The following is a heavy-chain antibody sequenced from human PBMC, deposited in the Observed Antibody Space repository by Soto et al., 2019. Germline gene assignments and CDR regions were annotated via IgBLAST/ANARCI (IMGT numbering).Heavy chain of an antibody. Sequence: QVQLVQSGAEVKTPGSSVKVSCTTSGGIISSFAINWVRQAPGQGLEWMGGIIPSDGTTKYAGNFQGRVKITADASTSTAYMDLSSLRPEDTAVYYCARSFTKSRRGGVAFDYWGQGTLLTVSP. D-gene: IGHD3-3*01. CDR2: IIPSDGTT. J-gene: IGHJ4*02. CDR1: GGIISSFA. CDR3: ARSFTKSRRGGVAFDY. V-gene: IGHV1-69*01.